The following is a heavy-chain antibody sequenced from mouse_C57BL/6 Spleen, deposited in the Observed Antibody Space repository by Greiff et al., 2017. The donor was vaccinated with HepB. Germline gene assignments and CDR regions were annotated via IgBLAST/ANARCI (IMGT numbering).Heavy chain of an antibody. CDR1: GYAFSSYW. Sequence: QVQLQQSGAELVKPGASVKISCKASGYAFSSYWMNWVKQRPGKGLEWIGQIYPGDGDTNYNGKFKGKATLTADKSSSTAYMQLSSLTSEDSAVYFCARKGYYYYGSSYGFAYWGQGTLVTVSA. J-gene: IGHJ3*01. CDR3: ARKGYYYYGSSYGFAY. D-gene: IGHD1-1*01. CDR2: IYPGDGDT. V-gene: IGHV1-80*01.